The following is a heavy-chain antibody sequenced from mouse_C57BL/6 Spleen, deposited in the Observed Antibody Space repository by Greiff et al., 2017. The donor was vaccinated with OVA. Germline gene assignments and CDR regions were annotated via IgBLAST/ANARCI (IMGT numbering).Heavy chain of an antibody. CDR3: TRIYYEDAMDY. CDR1: GYTFTDYE. V-gene: IGHV1-15*01. J-gene: IGHJ4*01. D-gene: IGHD2-4*01. Sequence: SGAELVRPGASVTLSCKASGYTFTDYEMHWVKQTPVHGLEWIGAIDPETGGTAYNQKFKGKAILTADKSSSTAYMELRSLTSEDSAVYYCTRIYYEDAMDYWGQGTSVTVSS. CDR2: IDPETGGT.